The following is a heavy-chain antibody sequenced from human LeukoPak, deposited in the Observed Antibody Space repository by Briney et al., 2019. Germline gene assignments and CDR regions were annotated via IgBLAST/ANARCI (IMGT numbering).Heavy chain of an antibody. Sequence: GGSLRLSCAASGFTFSSSWMTWVRQAPGKGLEWVASIREDGSQKTSVDSVRGRFTISRDNAKNSLYLQMNSLRAEDTAVYFCAREREQWHAFDIWGQGTMVTVS. V-gene: IGHV3-7*01. D-gene: IGHD6-19*01. CDR3: AREREQWHAFDI. J-gene: IGHJ3*02. CDR1: GFTFSSSW. CDR2: IREDGSQK.